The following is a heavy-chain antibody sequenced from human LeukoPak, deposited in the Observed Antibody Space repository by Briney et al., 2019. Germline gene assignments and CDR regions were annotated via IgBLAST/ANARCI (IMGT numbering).Heavy chain of an antibody. CDR3: TTRDNFEY. J-gene: IGHJ4*02. Sequence: PGYSLRLSCTVSRFTSLRGHWMNLVRQAPGKGLEWVANIRYDGSEIGYGESVEWRFIISRENSQNAVYLQMSSLRGDDTGGYYCTTRDNFEYWGQGTLVTVSS. CDR2: IRYDGSEI. V-gene: IGHV3-7*01. CDR1: RFTSLRGHW. D-gene: IGHD5-24*01.